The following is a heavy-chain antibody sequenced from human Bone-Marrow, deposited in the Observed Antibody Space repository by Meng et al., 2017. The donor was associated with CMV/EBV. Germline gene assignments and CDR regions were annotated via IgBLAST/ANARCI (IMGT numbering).Heavy chain of an antibody. Sequence: SGFTLSSYDMSWVRQAPGKGLEWVSTVTISGGRTFYADSVKGRFTISRDNSKNTLYLQMNSLRAEDTAVYYCAKDPPGDGVCCLFDYWGQGTLVTVSS. D-gene: IGHD2-8*01. CDR1: GFTLSSYD. CDR3: AKDPPGDGVCCLFDY. J-gene: IGHJ4*02. V-gene: IGHV3-23*01. CDR2: VTISGGRT.